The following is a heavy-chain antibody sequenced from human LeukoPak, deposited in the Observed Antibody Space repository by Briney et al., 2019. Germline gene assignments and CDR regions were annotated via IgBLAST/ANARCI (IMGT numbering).Heavy chain of an antibody. CDR2: IRYDGNIK. V-gene: IGHV3-30*02. CDR1: GFTFSRHG. CDR3: ANTGNSRGAY. D-gene: IGHD2/OR15-2a*01. Sequence: PGGSLRLSCVASGFTFSRHGMNWVRQAPGKGLEWVSFIRYDGNIKYYADSVKGRFTISRDNSKNTLYLQLNSLRAEDTALYYCANTGNSRGAYWGQGTLVTVSS. J-gene: IGHJ4*02.